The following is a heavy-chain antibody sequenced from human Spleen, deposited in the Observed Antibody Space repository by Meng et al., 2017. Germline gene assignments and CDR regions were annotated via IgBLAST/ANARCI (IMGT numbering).Heavy chain of an antibody. CDR1: GFTFSDYY. CDR2: ISSSGSTI. CDR3: ARRGYNYGYCYYGMDV. D-gene: IGHD5-18*01. J-gene: IGHJ6*02. V-gene: IGHV3-11*01. Sequence: GGSLRLSCAASGFTFSDYYMSWIRQAPGKGLEWVSYISSSGSTIYYADSVKGRFTISRNNAKNSLYLPINSLRAEDTAVYYCARRGYNYGYCYYGMDVWGQGTTVTVSS.